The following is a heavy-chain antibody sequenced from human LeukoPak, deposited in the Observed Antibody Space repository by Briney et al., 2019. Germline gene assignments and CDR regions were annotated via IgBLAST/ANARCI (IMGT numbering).Heavy chain of an antibody. D-gene: IGHD4-23*01. CDR3: AKGTTVVTPMAFPMDV. Sequence: PGGSLRLSCAASGFTFSSYAMNWVRQAPGKGLEWVSAISGSGGSTYYADSVKGRFTISRDNSKNTLYLQMNSLRAEDTAVYYCAKGTTVVTPMAFPMDVWGKGTTVTVSS. CDR2: ISGSGGST. V-gene: IGHV3-23*01. J-gene: IGHJ6*03. CDR1: GFTFSSYA.